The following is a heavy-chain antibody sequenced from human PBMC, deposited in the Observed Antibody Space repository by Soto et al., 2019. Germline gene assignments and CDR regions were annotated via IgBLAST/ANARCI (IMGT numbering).Heavy chain of an antibody. Sequence: GASVKVSCKASGYTFTRYGISWVRQAPGQGLEWMGWISAYNGNTNYAQKLQGRVTMTTDTSTSTAYMELRSLRSDDTAVYYCARDRMVYAIRPYYYYGMDVWGPGTTVTVSS. CDR2: ISAYNGNT. CDR1: GYTFTRYG. D-gene: IGHD2-8*01. V-gene: IGHV1-18*01. CDR3: ARDRMVYAIRPYYYYGMDV. J-gene: IGHJ6*02.